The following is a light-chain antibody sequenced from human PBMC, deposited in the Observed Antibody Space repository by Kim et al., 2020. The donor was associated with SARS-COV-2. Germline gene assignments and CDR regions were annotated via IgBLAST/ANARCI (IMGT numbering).Light chain of an antibody. J-gene: IGLJ3*02. CDR2: VGTGGIVG. CDR1: SGYSNYK. Sequence: QPVLTQPPSASASLGASATLTCTLSSGYSNYKVDWYQQRPGKGPRFVMRVGTGGIVGSKGDGIPDRFSVLGSGLNGYLTIKNIQEEDESDYHCGAYHGSGSNFVSWVFGGGTKLTVL. CDR3: GAYHGSGSNFVSWV. V-gene: IGLV9-49*03.